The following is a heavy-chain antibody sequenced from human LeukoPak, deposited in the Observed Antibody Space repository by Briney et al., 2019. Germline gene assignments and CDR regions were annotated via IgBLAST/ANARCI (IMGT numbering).Heavy chain of an antibody. D-gene: IGHD1-1*01. CDR1: GFTFRNYW. J-gene: IGHJ4*02. CDR2: INGDGSDI. CDR3: AGGFGHNWSPFEN. V-gene: IGHV3-74*01. Sequence: GGSLRLSCATSGFTFRNYWMHWVRQAPGKGLEWVSRINGDGSDISYADLVKGRFTISRDNAKNTVSLQMDSLTDDDTALYFCAGGFGHNWSPFENWGQGTLVTVSS.